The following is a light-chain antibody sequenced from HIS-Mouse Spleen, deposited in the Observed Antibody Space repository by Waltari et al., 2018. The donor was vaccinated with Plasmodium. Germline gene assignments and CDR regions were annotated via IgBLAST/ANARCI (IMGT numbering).Light chain of an antibody. CDR1: QGISSY. Sequence: IWMTQSPSFLSASTGERATLSCRISQGISSYLAWYQQKPGKAPELLIYAASTLQTGVPARFSGSGSGTDFTLTISCLQSEDFATYYCQQYYSCPFTFGQGTKLEIK. CDR2: AAS. J-gene: IGKJ2*01. CDR3: QQYYSCPFT. V-gene: IGKV1D-8*02.